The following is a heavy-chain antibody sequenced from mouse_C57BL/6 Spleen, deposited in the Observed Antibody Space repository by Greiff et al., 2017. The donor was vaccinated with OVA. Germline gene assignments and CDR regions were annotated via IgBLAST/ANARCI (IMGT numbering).Heavy chain of an antibody. CDR2: IDPNSGGT. CDR3: ARSYYGSSDYFDY. D-gene: IGHD1-1*01. Sequence: VQLQQSGAELVKPGASVQLSCKASGYTFTSSWMHWVKQRPGRGLEWIGRIDPNSGGTKYNEKFKSKATLTVDKPSSTAYMQLSSLTSEDSAVYYCARSYYGSSDYFDYWGQGTTLTVSS. V-gene: IGHV1-72*01. CDR1: GYTFTSSW. J-gene: IGHJ2*01.